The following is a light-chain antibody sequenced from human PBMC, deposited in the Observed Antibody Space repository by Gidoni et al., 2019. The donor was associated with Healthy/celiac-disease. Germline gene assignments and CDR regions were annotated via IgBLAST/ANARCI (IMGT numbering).Light chain of an antibody. CDR3: QQLNSYPLT. CDR1: QGISSY. Sequence: DIQLTQSPSFLSASVGDRVTITCQASQGISSYLAWYQQTPGKAPKLLIYAASTLQSGVPSRFSGSGSGTEFTLTISSLQPEDFATYYCQQLNSYPLTFGGGTKVEIK. J-gene: IGKJ4*01. CDR2: AAS. V-gene: IGKV1-9*01.